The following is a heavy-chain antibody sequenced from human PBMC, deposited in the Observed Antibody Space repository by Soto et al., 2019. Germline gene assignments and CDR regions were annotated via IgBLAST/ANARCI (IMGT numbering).Heavy chain of an antibody. CDR1: GFTFSSYW. CDR3: ARSCGGGSCYSVPFDY. D-gene: IGHD2-15*01. V-gene: IGHV3-7*01. CDR2: IKQDGSEK. Sequence: GGSLRLSCAASGFTFSSYWMSWVRQAPGKGLEWVANIKQDGSEKYYVDSVKGRFTISRDNAKNSLYLQMNSLRAEDTAVYYCARSCGGGSCYSVPFDYWGQGTLVTVSS. J-gene: IGHJ4*02.